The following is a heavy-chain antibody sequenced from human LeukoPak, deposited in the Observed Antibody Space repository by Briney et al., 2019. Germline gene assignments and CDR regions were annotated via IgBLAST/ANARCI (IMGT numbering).Heavy chain of an antibody. CDR3: ARGRVNTRWARRVKWFDP. CDR1: GGSFSGYY. Sequence: SETLSLTCAVYGGSFSGYYWNWIRHTPGRGREWIGMIVHSGSAAYGPPLKSRVTMSVDTSKSVFSMKFISLTAADTAVYYCARGRVNTRWARRVKWFDPWGQGARVTVSS. D-gene: IGHD3-10*01. J-gene: IGHJ5*02. CDR2: IVHSGSA. V-gene: IGHV4-34*01.